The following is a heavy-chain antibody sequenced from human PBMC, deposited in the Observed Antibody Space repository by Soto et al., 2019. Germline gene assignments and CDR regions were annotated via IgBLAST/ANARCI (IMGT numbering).Heavy chain of an antibody. Sequence: QVQLQESAPGLVKPSQTLSLTCTVSGGSISSGGYYWSWIRQHPGKGLECIGYIYYSGSTYYNPSLKSRVTILIDTSKNQFSLKLSPVTAADTAVYYCARGEVGGNCYLDYWGQGTLVTVSS. CDR3: ARGEVGGNCYLDY. J-gene: IGHJ4*02. D-gene: IGHD2-21*02. CDR2: IYYSGST. V-gene: IGHV4-31*03. CDR1: GGSISSGGYY.